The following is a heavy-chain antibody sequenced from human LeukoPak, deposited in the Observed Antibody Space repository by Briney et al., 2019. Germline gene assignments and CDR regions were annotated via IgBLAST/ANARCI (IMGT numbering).Heavy chain of an antibody. J-gene: IGHJ4*02. V-gene: IGHV3-43D*03. CDR2: ISWDGGGT. CDR1: GFTFDDYA. D-gene: IGHD6-13*01. CDR3: AKDKSSSWYYFDY. Sequence: GGSLRLSCAASGFTFDDYAMHWVRQAPGKGLEWVSLISWDGGGTYYADSVKGRFTISRDNSKNSLYLQMNSLRAEDTALYYCAKDKSSSWYYFDYWGQGTLVTVSS.